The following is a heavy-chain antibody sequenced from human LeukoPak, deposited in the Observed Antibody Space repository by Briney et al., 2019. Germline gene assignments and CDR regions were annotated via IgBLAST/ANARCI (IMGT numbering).Heavy chain of an antibody. CDR3: AREGSYGDQIDY. J-gene: IGHJ4*02. D-gene: IGHD4-17*01. V-gene: IGHV1-2*02. CDR2: INPNSGGT. Sequence: ASVKVSCKASGYSFTSYYMNWVRQAPGQGLEWMGWINPNSGGTNYAQKFQGRVTMTRDTSISTAYMELSRLRSDDTAVYYCAREGSYGDQIDYWGQGTLVTVSS. CDR1: GYSFTSYY.